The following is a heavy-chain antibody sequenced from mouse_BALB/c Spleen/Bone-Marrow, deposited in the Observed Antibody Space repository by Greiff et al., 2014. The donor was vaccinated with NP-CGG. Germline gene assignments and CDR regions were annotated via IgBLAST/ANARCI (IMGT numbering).Heavy chain of an antibody. CDR3: ARDYDYDY. CDR1: GFTFSSYG. Sequence: VQLKESGGGLVQPGGSLKLSCAASGFTFSSYGMSWVRQTPDKRLELVATINSNGGSTYYPDSVKGRFTISRDNAKNTLYLQMSSLKSEDTAMYYCARDYDYDYWGQGTTLTVS. D-gene: IGHD2-4*01. CDR2: INSNGGST. V-gene: IGHV5-6-3*01. J-gene: IGHJ2*01.